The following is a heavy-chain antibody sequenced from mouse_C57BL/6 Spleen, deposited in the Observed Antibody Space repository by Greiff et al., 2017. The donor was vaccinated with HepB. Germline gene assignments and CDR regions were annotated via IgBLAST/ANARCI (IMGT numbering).Heavy chain of an antibody. Sequence: QVQLQQPGAELVRPGSSVKLSCKASGYTFTSYWMDWVKQRPGQGLEWIGNIYPSDSETHYNQKFKDKATLTVDKSSSTAYMQLSSLTSEDSAVYYCARGAKKAMDYWGQGTSVTVSS. V-gene: IGHV1-61*01. J-gene: IGHJ4*01. CDR2: IYPSDSET. CDR1: GYTFTSYW. D-gene: IGHD3-1*01. CDR3: ARGAKKAMDY.